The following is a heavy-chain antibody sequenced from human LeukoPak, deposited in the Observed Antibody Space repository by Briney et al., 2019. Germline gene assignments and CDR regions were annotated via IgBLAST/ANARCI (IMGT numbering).Heavy chain of an antibody. CDR2: MNPNSGNT. D-gene: IGHD3-10*01. V-gene: IGHV1-8*03. CDR3: ARGVSHYYGSWDSDY. CDR1: GYTFTSYD. Sequence: ASVKVSCKASGYTFTSYDINWVRQATGQGLEWMGWMNPNSGNTGYAQKFQGRVTITRHTSISTAYMELSSLRSEDTAVYYCARGVSHYYGSWDSDYWGQGTLVTVSS. J-gene: IGHJ4*02.